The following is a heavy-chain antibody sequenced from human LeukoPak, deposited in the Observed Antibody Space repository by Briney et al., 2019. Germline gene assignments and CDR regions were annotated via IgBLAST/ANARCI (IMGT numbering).Heavy chain of an antibody. CDR2: INHSGST. D-gene: IGHD3-3*01. J-gene: IGHJ4*02. Sequence: SETLSLTCAVYGGSFSGYYWSWIRQPPGKGLEWIGEINHSGSTNYNPSLKSRLTISVDTSNNQFSLKLSSVTAADTAVYYCARAFGVVTPFDYWGQGTLVTVSS. CDR3: ARAFGVVTPFDY. V-gene: IGHV4-34*01. CDR1: GGSFSGYY.